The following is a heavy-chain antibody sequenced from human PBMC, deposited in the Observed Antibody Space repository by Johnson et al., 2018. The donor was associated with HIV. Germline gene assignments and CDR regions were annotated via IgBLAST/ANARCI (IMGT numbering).Heavy chain of an antibody. CDR2: ISYDGSNK. Sequence: QVQLVESGGGVVQPGRSLRLSCAASGFTFSSYGMHWVRQAPGKGLEWVAVISYDGSNKYYADYVKGRFTISRDNSKNTLYLQMNSLRAEDTAVYYCAKERRAPRAFDIWGQGTMVTVSS. CDR3: AKERRAPRAFDI. J-gene: IGHJ3*02. V-gene: IGHV3-30*18. CDR1: GFTFSSYG.